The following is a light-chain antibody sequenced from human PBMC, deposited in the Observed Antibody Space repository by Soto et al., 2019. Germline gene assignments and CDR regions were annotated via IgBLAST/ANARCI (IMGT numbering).Light chain of an antibody. V-gene: IGLV6-57*04. Sequence: NFMLTQPHSVSESPGKTVTISCTRSGGSIANNYVQWYQQRPGSAPTPVIYQDNERPSWVPDRFSGSIDRSSNSASLTISGLRTEDEADYYCHSYDSSAHWVFGGGTKLTVL. J-gene: IGLJ3*02. CDR1: GGSIANNY. CDR3: HSYDSSAHWV. CDR2: QDN.